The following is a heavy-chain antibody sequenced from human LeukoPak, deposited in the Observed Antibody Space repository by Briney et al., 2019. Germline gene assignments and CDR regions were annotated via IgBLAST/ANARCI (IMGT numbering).Heavy chain of an antibody. CDR1: GFTFSDYY. V-gene: IGHV3-11*01. CDR2: ISSRGSTI. CDR3: ARVPTYCSSTSCYTISFDY. D-gene: IGHD2-2*02. J-gene: IGHJ4*02. Sequence: PGGSLRLSCAASGFTFSDYYMSWIRQAPGKGLEWVSYISSRGSTIYYADSVKGRFTISRDNAKNSLYLQMNSLRAEDTAVYYCARVPTYCSSTSCYTISFDYWGQGTLVTVSS.